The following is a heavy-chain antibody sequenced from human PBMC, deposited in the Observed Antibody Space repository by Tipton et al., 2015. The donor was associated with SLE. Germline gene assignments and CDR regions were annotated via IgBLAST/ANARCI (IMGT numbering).Heavy chain of an antibody. D-gene: IGHD5-18*01. Sequence: SLRLSCAASGFTFSGSAIHWVRQASGKGLEWVGRIRSKANSYATAYAASVKGRFTISRDDSKNTAYLQMNSLKTEDTAVYYCTRHQIGDTAMVPFDYWGQGTLVTVSS. CDR3: TRHQIGDTAMVPFDY. J-gene: IGHJ4*02. V-gene: IGHV3-73*01. CDR1: GFTFSGSA. CDR2: IRSKANSYAT.